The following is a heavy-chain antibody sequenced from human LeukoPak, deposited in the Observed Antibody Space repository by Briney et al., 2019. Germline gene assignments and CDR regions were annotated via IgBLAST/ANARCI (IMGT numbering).Heavy chain of an antibody. D-gene: IGHD1-1*01. V-gene: IGHV3-21*01. CDR2: PSSSSSYI. CDR3: ARDTGTTLFDY. CDR1: GFTFSSLS. J-gene: IGHJ4*02. Sequence: GGSLRLSCAPSGFTFSSLSMICVGEAPGTGLKWVSSPSSSSSYIYYADSVKGRFTISRDNAKNSLYLQMNSLRAEDTAVYYCARDTGTTLFDYWGQGTLVTVSS.